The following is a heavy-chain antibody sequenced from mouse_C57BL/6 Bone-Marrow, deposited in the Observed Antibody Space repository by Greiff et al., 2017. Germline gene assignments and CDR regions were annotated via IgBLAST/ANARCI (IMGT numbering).Heavy chain of an antibody. CDR2: IDPNSGGT. V-gene: IGHV1-72*01. CDR3: ARDSMGDYGIGYAMDY. D-gene: IGHD1-1*01. J-gene: IGHJ4*01. Sequence: QVQLQQPGAELVKPGASVKLSCKASGYTFTSYWMHWVKQRPGRGLEWIGRIDPNSGGTKYNEKFKSKATLTVDKPSSTAYMQLSSLTSEDSAVYYCARDSMGDYGIGYAMDYWGQGTSVTVSS. CDR1: GYTFTSYW.